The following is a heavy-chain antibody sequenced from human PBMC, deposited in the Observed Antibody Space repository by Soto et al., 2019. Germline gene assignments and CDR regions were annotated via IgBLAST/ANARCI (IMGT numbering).Heavy chain of an antibody. J-gene: IGHJ6*02. D-gene: IGHD3-3*01. CDR3: ARLLAIFGVVIRMDV. CDR1: GGSISSGGYS. V-gene: IGHV4-30-2*01. CDR2: IYHSGST. Sequence: SETLSLTCAVSGGSISSGGYSWSWIRQPPGKGLEWIGYIYHSGSTYYNPSLKSRVTISVDRSKNQFSLKLTSVTAADTAVYYCARLLAIFGVVIRMDVWGQGTTVTVSS.